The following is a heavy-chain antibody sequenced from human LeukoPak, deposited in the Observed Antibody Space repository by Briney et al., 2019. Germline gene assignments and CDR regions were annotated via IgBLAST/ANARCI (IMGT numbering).Heavy chain of an antibody. CDR3: VRDLKPGLYPDD. Sequence: GGSLRLSCTASGFTFTGYYMNWIRQAPGKGLEWVSYISGSSTFTNYADSVKGRFTISRDNAKNSLYLQMNSLRAEDTAVYYCVRDLKPGLYPDDRGQGTLVTVSS. CDR2: ISGSSTFT. D-gene: IGHD2-15*01. V-gene: IGHV3-11*06. J-gene: IGHJ4*02. CDR1: GFTFTGYY.